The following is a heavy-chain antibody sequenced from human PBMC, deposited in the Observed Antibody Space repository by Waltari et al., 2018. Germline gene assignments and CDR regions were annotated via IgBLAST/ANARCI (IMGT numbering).Heavy chain of an antibody. D-gene: IGHD2-21*02. Sequence: QVQLQQWGAGLLKPSETLSLTCAVYGGSFSGYYWSWIRQPPGKGLEWIGEINHTGSTNYNPSLKSRVTISVDTSKNQFSLKLSSVTAADTAVYYCARGRGVTPFDYWGQGTLVTVSS. V-gene: IGHV4-34*01. CDR3: ARGRGVTPFDY. CDR2: INHTGST. CDR1: GGSFSGYY. J-gene: IGHJ4*02.